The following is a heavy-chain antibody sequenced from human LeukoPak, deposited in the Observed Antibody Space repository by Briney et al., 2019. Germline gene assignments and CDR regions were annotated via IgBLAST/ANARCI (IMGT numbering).Heavy chain of an antibody. CDR2: IKDDGSEK. Sequence: GGSLRLSCAASGFTFSSYWMSWVRQAPGKGLEWVANIKDDGSEKYYVDSMKGRFTISRDNAKNSLYLQMNSLRAEDTAVYYCARRLSGSYYAYFDCWGQGTLVTVSS. CDR1: GFTFSSYW. V-gene: IGHV3-7*01. CDR3: ARRLSGSYYAYFDC. D-gene: IGHD1-26*01. J-gene: IGHJ4*02.